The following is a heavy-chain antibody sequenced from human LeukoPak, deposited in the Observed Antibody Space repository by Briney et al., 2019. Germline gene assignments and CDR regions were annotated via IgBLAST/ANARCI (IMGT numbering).Heavy chain of an antibody. CDR1: GGTFSSYA. D-gene: IGHD1-14*01. J-gene: IGHJ4*02. CDR2: IIPIFGTA. V-gene: IGHV1-69*05. CDR3: ARGRPGAVIDY. Sequence: SVKVSCKASGGTFSSYAISWVRKAPGQGLEWMGRIIPIFGTANYAQKFQGRVTITTDESTSTAYMELSSLRSEDTAVYYCARGRPGAVIDYWGQGTLVTVSS.